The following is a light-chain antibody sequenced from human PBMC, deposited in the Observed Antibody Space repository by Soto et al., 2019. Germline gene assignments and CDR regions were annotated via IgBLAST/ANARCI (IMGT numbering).Light chain of an antibody. CDR1: QSISSW. CDR2: KAS. V-gene: IGKV1-5*03. J-gene: IGKJ1*01. CDR3: QQYYSRVT. Sequence: DIQMTQSPSTLSASVGDRVTNTCRANQSISSWLAWYQRRPGKAPRLLISKASSLESGVPSRFSGGGFGTEFTLTISSLQPDDFATYYCQQYYSRVTFGQGTTVEIK.